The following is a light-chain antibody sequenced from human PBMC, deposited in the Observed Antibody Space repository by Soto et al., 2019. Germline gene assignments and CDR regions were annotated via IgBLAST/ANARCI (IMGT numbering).Light chain of an antibody. CDR1: SNECCGYNY. V-gene: IGLV2-14*01. Sequence: QAVLTQPAYVSRSSVQSFTISRTGNSNECCGYNYVSWYQQHPGKAPKFMIYDVSNRPSGVSNRFSGSKSGNTASLTISGLQAEDEADYYCSSYTTSNTRQIVFGTGTKVTVL. CDR2: DVS. CDR3: SSYTTSNTRQIV. J-gene: IGLJ1*01.